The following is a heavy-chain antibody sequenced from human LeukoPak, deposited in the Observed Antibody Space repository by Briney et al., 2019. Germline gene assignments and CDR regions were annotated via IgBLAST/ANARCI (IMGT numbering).Heavy chain of an antibody. J-gene: IGHJ5*02. V-gene: IGHV4-61*08. CDR1: GGSVSSSGYS. Sequence: TSETLSLTCTVSGGSVSSSGYSWNWIRQPPGKTLEWIGYTYYSGRTNYNPSLESRVTISLDTSKNQFSLRLTSVTAADTAVYYCALRRLTSAQIIEDNWFDPWGQGTLVTVSS. CDR3: ALRRLTSAQIIEDNWFDP. CDR2: TYYSGRT. D-gene: IGHD2/OR15-2a*01.